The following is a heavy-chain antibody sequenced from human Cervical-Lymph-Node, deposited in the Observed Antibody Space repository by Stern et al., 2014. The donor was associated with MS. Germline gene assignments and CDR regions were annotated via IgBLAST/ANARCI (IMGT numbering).Heavy chain of an antibody. CDR3: ARDRLEYCRDGTCSIDAFDI. D-gene: IGHD2-15*01. Sequence: QVQLQESGPGLVKPSGTLSLTCAVSGASISSSNWWSWVRQPPGKGLEWIGEAFHSGTTNYNPSLTSRVTISVDKSKNHFTLRLGSVTAADTAVYYCARDRLEYCRDGTCSIDAFDIWGQGTTVIVSS. V-gene: IGHV4-4*02. CDR1: GASISSSNW. CDR2: AFHSGTT. J-gene: IGHJ3*02.